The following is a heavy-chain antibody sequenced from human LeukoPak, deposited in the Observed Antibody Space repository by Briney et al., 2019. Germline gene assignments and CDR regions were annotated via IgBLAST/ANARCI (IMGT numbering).Heavy chain of an antibody. CDR3: AKDHVYSSSPDAFDI. Sequence: GGSLRLSCAASGFTFSSYAMSSVRQAPGKGLEWVSAISGSGGSTYYADSVKGRFTISRDNSKNTLYLQMNSLRAEDTAVYYCAKDHVYSSSPDAFDIWGQGTMVTVSS. V-gene: IGHV3-23*01. CDR1: GFTFSSYA. J-gene: IGHJ3*02. D-gene: IGHD6-13*01. CDR2: ISGSGGST.